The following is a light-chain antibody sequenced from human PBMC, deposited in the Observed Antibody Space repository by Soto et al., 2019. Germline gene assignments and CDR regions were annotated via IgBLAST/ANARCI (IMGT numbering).Light chain of an antibody. CDR3: QQYGFS. J-gene: IGKJ3*01. V-gene: IGKV1-5*01. CDR2: DAS. CDR1: QSVSYW. Sequence: DIQMTQSPSTLSASVGDRVTITCRASQSVSYWLAWYQQKPGMAPKLLMHDASSLESGVPSRFRGSGSGKEFNRSISSLQPDDFATYYCQQYGFSFGPGTKVEI.